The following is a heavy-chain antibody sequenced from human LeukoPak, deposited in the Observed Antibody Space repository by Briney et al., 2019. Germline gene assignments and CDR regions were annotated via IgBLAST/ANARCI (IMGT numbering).Heavy chain of an antibody. CDR1: GGSISNYY. CDR2: IYSSGST. V-gene: IGHV4-59*01. CDR3: ARDNPDWYFDL. D-gene: IGHD1-14*01. J-gene: IGHJ2*01. Sequence: PSETLSLTCTVSGGSISNYYWSWIRQPPGKGLEWIGYIYSSGSTNYNPSLKSRVTISLDTSKNQFSLKLSSVTAADTAVYYCARDNPDWYFDLWGRGTLVTVSS.